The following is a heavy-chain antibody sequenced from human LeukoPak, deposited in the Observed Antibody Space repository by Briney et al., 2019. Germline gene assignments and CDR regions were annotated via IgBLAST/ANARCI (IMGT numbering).Heavy chain of an antibody. CDR1: GFTFSSYS. V-gene: IGHV3-21*01. CDR2: ISSSSSYI. Sequence: KPGGSLRLSCAASGFTFSSYSMNWVRQAPGKGLEWVSSISSSSSYIYFADSVKGRFTISRDNAKNSLYLQMNSLRAEDTAVYYCARDHAIFHFDYWGQGTLVTVSS. J-gene: IGHJ4*02. D-gene: IGHD3-3*01. CDR3: ARDHAIFHFDY.